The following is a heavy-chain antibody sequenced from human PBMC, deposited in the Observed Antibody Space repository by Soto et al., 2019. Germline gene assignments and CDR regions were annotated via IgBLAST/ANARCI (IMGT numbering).Heavy chain of an antibody. CDR1: GYTFTSYY. Sequence: ASVKVSCKASGYTFTSYYMHWVRQAPGQGLEWMGIINPSGGSTSYAQKFQGRVTMTRDTSTSTVYMELSSLRSEDTAVYYCATVDYDSSGYLQGDAFDIWGQGTMDTVSS. J-gene: IGHJ3*02. CDR3: ATVDYDSSGYLQGDAFDI. V-gene: IGHV1-46*03. D-gene: IGHD3-22*01. CDR2: INPSGGST.